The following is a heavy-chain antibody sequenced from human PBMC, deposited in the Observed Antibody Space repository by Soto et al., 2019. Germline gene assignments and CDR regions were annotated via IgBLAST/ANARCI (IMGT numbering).Heavy chain of an antibody. CDR2: IWYDGSNK. CDR3: AREGGSLEFGEFYSPWFDY. CDR1: GFTFSSYG. Sequence: GGSLRLSCAASGFTFSSYGMHWVRQAPGKGLEWVAVIWYDGSNKYYADSVKGRFTISRDNSKNTLYLQMNSLRAEDTAVYYCAREGGSLEFGEFYSPWFDYWGQGTLVTVSS. D-gene: IGHD3-10*01. J-gene: IGHJ4*02. V-gene: IGHV3-33*01.